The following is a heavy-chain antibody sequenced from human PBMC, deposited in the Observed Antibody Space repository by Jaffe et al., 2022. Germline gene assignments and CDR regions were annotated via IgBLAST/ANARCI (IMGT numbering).Heavy chain of an antibody. CDR3: AREQQYDFWSGYYAEYFDY. CDR1: GFTFSSYS. D-gene: IGHD3-3*01. Sequence: EVQLVESGGGLVQPGGSLRLSCAASGFTFSSYSMNWVRQAPGKGLEWVSYISSSSSTIYYADSVKGRFTISRDNAKNSLYLQMNSLRAEDTAVYYCAREQQYDFWSGYYAEYFDYWGQGTLVTVSS. V-gene: IGHV3-48*01. J-gene: IGHJ4*02. CDR2: ISSSSSTI.